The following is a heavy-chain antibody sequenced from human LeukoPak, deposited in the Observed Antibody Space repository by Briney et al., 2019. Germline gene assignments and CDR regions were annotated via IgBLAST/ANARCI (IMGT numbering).Heavy chain of an antibody. CDR2: ISSSSSYI. CDR3: ARVAFRVAAASFDY. J-gene: IGHJ4*02. D-gene: IGHD6-13*01. V-gene: IGHV3-21*01. Sequence: PGGSLRLSCAASGFIFRSSSMNWVRQAPGKGLEWVSSISSSSSYIYYADSVKGRFTISRDNAKNSLYLQMNSLRAEDTAVYYCARVAFRVAAASFDYWGQGTLVTVSS. CDR1: GFIFRSSS.